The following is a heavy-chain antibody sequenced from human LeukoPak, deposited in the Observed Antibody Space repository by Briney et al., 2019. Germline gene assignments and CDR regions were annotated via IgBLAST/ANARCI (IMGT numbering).Heavy chain of an antibody. CDR3: ARQVGAYAFDI. CDR1: GGSISSSSYY. Sequence: SETLSLTCTVSGGSISSSSYYWGWIRQPPGKGLEWIGSIYYSGSTYYNPSLKSRVTISVDTSKNQFSLKLSSVTAADTAVYYCARQVGAYAFDIWGQGTMVTVSS. CDR2: IYYSGST. V-gene: IGHV4-39*01. J-gene: IGHJ3*02. D-gene: IGHD1-26*01.